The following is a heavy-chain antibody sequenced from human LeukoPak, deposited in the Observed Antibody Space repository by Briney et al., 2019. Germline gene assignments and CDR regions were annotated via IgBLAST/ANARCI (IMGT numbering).Heavy chain of an antibody. Sequence: SETLSLTCTVSGGSISSDSYYWSWIRQPAGKGLEWIGRIYTSGSTNYNPSLKSRVTISVDTSKNQFSLKLSSVTAADTAMYYCARVSGYDWESSYGYWGQGTLVTVSS. CDR3: ARVSGYDWESSYGY. CDR2: IYTSGST. J-gene: IGHJ4*02. V-gene: IGHV4-61*02. D-gene: IGHD5-12*01. CDR1: GGSISSDSYY.